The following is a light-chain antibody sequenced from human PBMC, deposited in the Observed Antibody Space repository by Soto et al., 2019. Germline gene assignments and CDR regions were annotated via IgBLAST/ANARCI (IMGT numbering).Light chain of an antibody. CDR3: AAWDDSLTDFV. CDR1: NSNIGNND. V-gene: IGLV1-47*02. Sequence: QSVLSQPPSAFRTPGHRGPISCSGSNSNIGNNDVYWYRHLPGTAPRLLIYVDEQRPSGVPDRFSGSKSGTSGSLAISGLRSDDEADYYCAAWDDSLTDFVFATGTKVTVL. J-gene: IGLJ1*01. CDR2: VDE.